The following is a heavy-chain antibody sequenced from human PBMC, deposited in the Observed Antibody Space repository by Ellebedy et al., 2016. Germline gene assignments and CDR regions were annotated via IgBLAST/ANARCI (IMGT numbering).Heavy chain of an antibody. Sequence: ASVKVSCKASGYTFTSYGISWVRQAPGQGLEWMGWISAYNGNTNYAQKLQGRVTMTTDTSTSTAYMELRSLRSDDTAVYYCARGSVVVVVAATLDYWGQGTLVTVSS. CDR1: GYTFTSYG. V-gene: IGHV1-18*01. CDR3: ARGSVVVVVAATLDY. CDR2: ISAYNGNT. J-gene: IGHJ4*02. D-gene: IGHD2-15*01.